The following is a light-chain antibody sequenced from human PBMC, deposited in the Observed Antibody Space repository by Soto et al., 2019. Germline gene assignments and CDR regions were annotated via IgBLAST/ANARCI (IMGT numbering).Light chain of an antibody. Sequence: QSALTQPASVSGSPGQSITISCTGTSSDVGGYNYVSWYQQHPGKAPKLMIYDVINRPSGVSNRFSGSKSGNSASLTISGLQAEDGADYYCSSYTSSSTYVVFGGGTQLTVL. CDR1: SSDVGGYNY. CDR3: SSYTSSSTYVV. J-gene: IGLJ2*01. CDR2: DVI. V-gene: IGLV2-14*03.